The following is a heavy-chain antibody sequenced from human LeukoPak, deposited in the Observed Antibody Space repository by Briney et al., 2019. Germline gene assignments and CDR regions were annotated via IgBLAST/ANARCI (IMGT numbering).Heavy chain of an antibody. J-gene: IGHJ4*02. V-gene: IGHV3-23*01. CDR2: ISGSGGST. CDR1: GFTFSSYA. D-gene: IGHD6-13*01. CDR3: ATTGLSYSSSWYSNY. Sequence: PGGSLRLSCAASGFTFSSYAMSWVRQAPGKGLEWVSAISGSGGSTYYADSVKGQFTISRDNSKNTLYLQMNSLRAEDTAVYYCATTGLSYSSSWYSNYWGQGTLVTVSS.